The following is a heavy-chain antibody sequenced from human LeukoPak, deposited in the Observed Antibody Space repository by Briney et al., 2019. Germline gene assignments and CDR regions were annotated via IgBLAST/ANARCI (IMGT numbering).Heavy chain of an antibody. V-gene: IGHV3-74*01. CDR1: GFTFNEYW. J-gene: IGHJ3*01. D-gene: IGHD6-13*01. CDR3: AREEHRLAAAGTSAFDL. CDR2: INRDGGLT. Sequence: GGSLRLSCAASGFTFNEYWMHWVRQAPGKGLAWVSHINRDGGLTNYADSVKGRFTISRDNARNTLYLQMNSLRADDTAIYFCAREEHRLAAAGTSAFDLGGQGTLVTVSP.